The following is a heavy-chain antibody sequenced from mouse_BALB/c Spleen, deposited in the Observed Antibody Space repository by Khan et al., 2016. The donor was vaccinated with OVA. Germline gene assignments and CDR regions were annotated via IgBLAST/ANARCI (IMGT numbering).Heavy chain of an antibody. CDR3: ARGEVPYAMDY. J-gene: IGHJ4*01. V-gene: IGHV9-3-1*01. Sequence: QIQLVQSGPELKKPGETVKISCKASGYTFTNYGMNWVKQAPGKGLKWMGWINTYTGEPTYADDFKGRFAFSSETSANTAYLQINNLKNEDTATYFCARGEVPYAMDYWGQGTSVTVSS. CDR1: GYTFTNYG. CDR2: INTYTGEP.